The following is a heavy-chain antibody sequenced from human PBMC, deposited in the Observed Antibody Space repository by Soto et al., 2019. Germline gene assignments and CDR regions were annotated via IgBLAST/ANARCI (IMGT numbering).Heavy chain of an antibody. V-gene: IGHV3-23*01. CDR1: GFTFSSYA. J-gene: IGHJ6*02. CDR2: ISGSGGST. Sequence: PGGSLRLSCAASGFTFSSYAMSWVRQAPGKGLEWVSAISGSGGSTYYADSVKGRFTISRDNPKNTLYLQMNSLRAEDTAVYYCAKDRRIGDFWSGYYYGMDVWGQGTTVTVSS. D-gene: IGHD3-3*01. CDR3: AKDRRIGDFWSGYYYGMDV.